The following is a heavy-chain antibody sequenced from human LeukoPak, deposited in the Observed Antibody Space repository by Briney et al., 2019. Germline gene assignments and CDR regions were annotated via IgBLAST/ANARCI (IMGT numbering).Heavy chain of an antibody. CDR2: IRQDGSEI. V-gene: IGHV3-7*05. CDR3: ARDCPSSCVGNRANALVI. Sequence: GGSLRLSCAASGFTLSSYWMNWVRQAPGKGLEWVANIRQDGSEIHYVDSVKGRFSISRDNARNAVFLQMNSLRAEDTAVYYCARDCPSSCVGNRANALVIWREGAMV. J-gene: IGHJ3*02. CDR1: GFTLSSYW. D-gene: IGHD2-8*01.